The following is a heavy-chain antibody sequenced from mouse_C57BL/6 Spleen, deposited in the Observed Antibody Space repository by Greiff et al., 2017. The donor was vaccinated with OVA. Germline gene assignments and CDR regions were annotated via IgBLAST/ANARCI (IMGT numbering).Heavy chain of an antibody. J-gene: IGHJ2*01. D-gene: IGHD2-3*01. Sequence: QVQLKESGAELARPGASVKLSCKASGYTFTSYGISWVKQRTGQGLEWIGEIYPRSGNTYYNEKFKGKATLTADKSSSTAYMELRSLTSEDSAVYFCARRGDGYPYYFDYWGQGTTLTVSS. CDR3: ARRGDGYPYYFDY. CDR2: IYPRSGNT. V-gene: IGHV1-81*01. CDR1: GYTFTSYG.